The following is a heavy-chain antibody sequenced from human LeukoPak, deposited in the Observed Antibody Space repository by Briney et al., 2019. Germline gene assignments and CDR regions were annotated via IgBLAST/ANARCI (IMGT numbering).Heavy chain of an antibody. J-gene: IGHJ6*03. CDR3: AKLPYCSSTSCYSYYMDV. CDR2: IRYDGSNK. CDR1: GFTFSCYG. Sequence: GGSLRLSCAASGFTFSCYGMHWVRQAPGRGLEWVAFIRYDGSNKYYADSVKGRFTISRDNSKNTLYLQMNSLRAEDTAVYYCAKLPYCSSTSCYSYYMDVWGKGTTVTVSS. V-gene: IGHV3-30*02. D-gene: IGHD2-2*02.